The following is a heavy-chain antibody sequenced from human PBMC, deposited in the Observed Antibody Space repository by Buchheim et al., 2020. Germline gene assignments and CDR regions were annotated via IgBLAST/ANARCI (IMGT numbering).Heavy chain of an antibody. CDR1: GASISTGDYY. CDR2: IYYSGTT. Sequence: QVQLQESGPELVKPSQTLSLTCTVSGASISTGDYYWSWIRQPPGKGLEWIGYIYYSGTTYYNPSLKSRVTISVDTSKNEFSLKLSSVTAADTAVYYCARGYNYVRGSYRYFDYWGQGTL. V-gene: IGHV4-30-4*01. J-gene: IGHJ4*02. CDR3: ARGYNYVRGSYRYFDY. D-gene: IGHD3-16*02.